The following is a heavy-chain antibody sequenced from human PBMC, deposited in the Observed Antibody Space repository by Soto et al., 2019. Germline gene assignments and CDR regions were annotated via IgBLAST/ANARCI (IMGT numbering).Heavy chain of an antibody. CDR3: ARRGSYGSGSIDY. CDR2: INHSGST. J-gene: IGHJ4*02. V-gene: IGHV4-34*01. Sequence: PSETLSLTCAVYGVSFSGYYWSWIRQPPGKGLEWIGEINHSGSTNYNPSLKSRVTISVDTSKNQFPLKLSSVTAADTAVYYCARRGSYGSGSIDYWGQGTLVTVSS. CDR1: GVSFSGYY. D-gene: IGHD3-10*01.